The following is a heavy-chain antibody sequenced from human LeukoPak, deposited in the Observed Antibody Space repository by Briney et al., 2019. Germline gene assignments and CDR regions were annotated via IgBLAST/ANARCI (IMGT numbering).Heavy chain of an antibody. CDR3: ARVGTPFRSGPYYMDV. V-gene: IGHV1-69*05. J-gene: IGHJ6*03. D-gene: IGHD3-3*01. CDR2: IIPIFGTA. Sequence: SVKVSCKASGGTFSSYAISRVRQAPGQGLEWMGGIIPIFGTANYAQKFQGRVTITTDESTSTAYMELSSLRSEDTAVYYCARVGTPFRSGPYYMDVWGKGTTVTVSS. CDR1: GGTFSSYA.